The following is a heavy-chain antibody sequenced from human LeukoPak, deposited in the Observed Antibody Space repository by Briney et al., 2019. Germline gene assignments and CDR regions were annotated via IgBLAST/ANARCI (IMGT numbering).Heavy chain of an antibody. J-gene: IGHJ5*02. CDR3: ARVNGGYSSGWANNWFDP. CDR1: GFTFSSYG. V-gene: IGHV3-23*01. D-gene: IGHD6-19*01. CDR2: ISGSGGST. Sequence: PGGTQRLSCAASGFTFSSYGMSWVRQAPGKGLEWVSAISGSGGSTYYADSVKGRFTISRDNAKNSLYLQMNSLRAEDTAVYYCARVNGGYSSGWANNWFDPWGQGTLVTVSS.